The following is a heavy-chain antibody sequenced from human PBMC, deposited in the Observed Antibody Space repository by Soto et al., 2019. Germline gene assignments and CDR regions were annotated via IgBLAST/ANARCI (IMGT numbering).Heavy chain of an antibody. CDR1: GDYIRSGGYY. Sequence: QVQLQESGPRLVKPSQTLSLTCNVSGDYIRSGGYYWSWIRQRPGKDLEWIGYIYYTGSTYYNRSLRSRLSMSVDTSENQVSLKLTAVTAADTAIYYSARYRRAAQNTRGSIDPCGHGIMFTVSA. CDR2: IYYTGST. J-gene: IGHJ5*02. V-gene: IGHV4-31*03. D-gene: IGHD6-13*01. CDR3: ARYRRAAQNTRGSIDP.